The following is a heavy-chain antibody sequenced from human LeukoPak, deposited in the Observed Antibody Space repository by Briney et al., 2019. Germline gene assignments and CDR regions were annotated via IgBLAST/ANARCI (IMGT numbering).Heavy chain of an antibody. CDR3: ARSGFLEWLEFDY. Sequence: ASVKVSCEASGYTFSNYGVTWVRQAPGQGLEWMGWISADNNNTNYAQKIQGRVTMTTDTSTSTAYMELRSLRSDDTAVYYCARSGFLEWLEFDYWGQGTLVTVSS. V-gene: IGHV1-18*01. CDR2: ISADNNNT. D-gene: IGHD3-3*01. CDR1: GYTFSNYG. J-gene: IGHJ4*02.